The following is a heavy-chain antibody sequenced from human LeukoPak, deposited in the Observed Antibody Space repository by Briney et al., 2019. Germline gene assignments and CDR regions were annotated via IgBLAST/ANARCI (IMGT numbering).Heavy chain of an antibody. D-gene: IGHD4-23*01. CDR2: IWYDGSHK. Sequence: PGGSLRLSCVVSGFTFSRFGMHWVRQAPGKGLEWVAYIWYDGSHKYYTDSVKGRFTISRDNSKNTLYLHVNSLRVEDTAVYYCAKDRRSDFVGYFDYWGQGTLVTVSS. CDR3: AKDRRSDFVGYFDY. CDR1: GFTFSRFG. V-gene: IGHV3-30*02. J-gene: IGHJ4*02.